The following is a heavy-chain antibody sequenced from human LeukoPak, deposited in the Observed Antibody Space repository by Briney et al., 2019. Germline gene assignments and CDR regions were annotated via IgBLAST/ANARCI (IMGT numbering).Heavy chain of an antibody. CDR3: ARGRGYDILTGSHFDY. Sequence: SETLSLTCTVSGGSISSYYWSWIRQPPGKGLEWIGYIYYSGSTNYNPSLKSRVTISVDTSKNQFSLKLSSVTAADTAVYYCARGRGYDILTGSHFDYWGQGTLVTVSS. D-gene: IGHD3-9*01. CDR2: IYYSGST. CDR1: GGSISSYY. V-gene: IGHV4-59*12. J-gene: IGHJ4*02.